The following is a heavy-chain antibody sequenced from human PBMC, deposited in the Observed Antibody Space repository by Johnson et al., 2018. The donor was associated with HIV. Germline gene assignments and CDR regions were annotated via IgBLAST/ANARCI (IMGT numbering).Heavy chain of an antibody. Sequence: QVQLVESGGGVVQPGRSLRLSCAASGFTFSSYAMHWVRQAPGKGLEYVSGISSSGGSTDYGNSVKGRFTISRDNSKNTLYLQMNSLRAEDTALYYCARFGRGGSHAFDIWGQGTMVTVSS. J-gene: IGHJ3*02. V-gene: IGHV3-64*04. CDR1: GFTFSSYA. CDR3: ARFGRGGSHAFDI. CDR2: ISSSGGST. D-gene: IGHD5-24*01.